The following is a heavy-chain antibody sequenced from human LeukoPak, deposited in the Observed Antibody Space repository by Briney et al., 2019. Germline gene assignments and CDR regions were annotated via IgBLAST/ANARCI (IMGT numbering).Heavy chain of an antibody. D-gene: IGHD3-22*01. V-gene: IGHV3-33*06. CDR1: GFTFSSYG. CDR3: AKVDDSSGQPFDY. CDR2: IWYDGSNK. J-gene: IGHJ4*02. Sequence: PGGSLRLSCAASGFTFSSYGMHWVRQAPGKGLEWVAVIWYDGSNKYYADSVKGRFTISRDNSKNTLYLQMNSLRAEDTAVYYCAKVDDSSGQPFDYWGQGTLVTVSS.